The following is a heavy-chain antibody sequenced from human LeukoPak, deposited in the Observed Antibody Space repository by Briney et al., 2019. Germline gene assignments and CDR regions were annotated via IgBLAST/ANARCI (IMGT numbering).Heavy chain of an antibody. J-gene: IGHJ3*02. CDR3: AKVTGIAAAGNDAFDI. D-gene: IGHD6-13*01. CDR2: ISGSGGST. CDR1: GFTFSSYA. V-gene: IGHV3-23*01. Sequence: GGSLRLSCAASGFTFSSYAMSWVRQAPGKGLEWVSAISGSGGSTYYADSVKGRFTISRDNSKNTLYLQMNSLRAEDTAVYYCAKVTGIAAAGNDAFDIWGQGTMVTVSS.